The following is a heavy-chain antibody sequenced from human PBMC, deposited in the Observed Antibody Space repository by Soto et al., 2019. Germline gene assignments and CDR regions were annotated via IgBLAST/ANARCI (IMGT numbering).Heavy chain of an antibody. V-gene: IGHV4-34*01. CDR1: GGSFSGYY. CDR2: INHSGST. D-gene: IGHD3-3*01. J-gene: IGHJ4*02. CDR3: TSDKIFGLFVY. Sequence: SETLSLTCAVYGGSFSGYYWTWIRQPPGTGLEWIGEINHSGSTNYNPSLKSRVTISVDTSKNQFSLKLTSVTAADTAVYYCTSDKIFGLFVYWRQGTLVTDSS.